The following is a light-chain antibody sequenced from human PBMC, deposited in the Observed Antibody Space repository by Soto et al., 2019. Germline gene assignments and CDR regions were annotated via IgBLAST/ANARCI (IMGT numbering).Light chain of an antibody. J-gene: IGKJ1*01. CDR2: GAS. Sequence: EIVLTQSPGTLSLSPEERATLFCRASQSVSNSDLAWYQQKPGQAPRLLIYGASSRATGIPDRFSGSGSGTDFTLTINRLEPDDFAVYYCQQYGSSPWTFGQGTKVEIK. CDR1: QSVSNSD. CDR3: QQYGSSPWT. V-gene: IGKV3-20*01.